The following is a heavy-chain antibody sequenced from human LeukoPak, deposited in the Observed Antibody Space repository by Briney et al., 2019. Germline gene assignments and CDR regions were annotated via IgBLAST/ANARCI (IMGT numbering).Heavy chain of an antibody. V-gene: IGHV6-1*01. CDR2: TYYRSKWYN. D-gene: IGHD7-27*01. Sequence: SQTLSLTCAISGDSVSSNSAAWTWIRQSPSRGLEWLGRTYYRSKWYNDYAVSVKSRITINTDTSKNQFSLQLNSVTPEDTAIYYCVRDVNRGKLLSWGQGTLVTVSS. J-gene: IGHJ5*02. CDR1: GDSVSSNSAA. CDR3: VRDVNRGKLLS.